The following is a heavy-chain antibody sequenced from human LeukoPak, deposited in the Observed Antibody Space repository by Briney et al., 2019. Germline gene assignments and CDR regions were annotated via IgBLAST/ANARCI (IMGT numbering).Heavy chain of an antibody. CDR2: ISYTGTYI. CDR1: GFNFNNYS. CDR3: VRDRGTYRPIDY. J-gene: IGHJ4*02. V-gene: IGHV3-21*04. D-gene: IGHD1-26*01. Sequence: GGSLRLSCVASGFNFNNYSLNWVRQAPGKGLEWVSSISYTGTYIYYADSVKGRFTISRDNAQNSLYLQMNSLRAEDTAIYYCVRDRGTYRPIDYWGQGTLVTVSS.